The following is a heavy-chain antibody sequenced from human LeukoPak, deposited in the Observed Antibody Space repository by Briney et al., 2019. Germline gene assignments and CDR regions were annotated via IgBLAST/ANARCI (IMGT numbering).Heavy chain of an antibody. CDR3: ARAPPQTYYYDSSGFDY. V-gene: IGHV1-8*01. Sequence: APVKVSCKASGNTFTSYDINWVRQATGQGLEWMGWMSANSGNTGYAQKFQGRVTMTRDTSKSTAYMELSSLKSEDTAVYYCARAPPQTYYYDSSGFDYWGQGTLVTVSS. CDR1: GNTFTSYD. CDR2: MSANSGNT. D-gene: IGHD3-22*01. J-gene: IGHJ4*02.